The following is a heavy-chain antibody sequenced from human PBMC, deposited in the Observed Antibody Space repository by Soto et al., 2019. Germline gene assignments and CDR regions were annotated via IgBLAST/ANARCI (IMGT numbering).Heavy chain of an antibody. D-gene: IGHD4-4*01. CDR1: GGSISSSSYY. CDR3: ARLSDYSNPLYYYYGMDV. V-gene: IGHV4-39*01. CDR2: IYYSGST. J-gene: IGHJ6*02. Sequence: SETLSLTCTVSGGSISSSSYYWGWIRQPPGKGLERIGSIYYSGSTYYNLSLKSRVTISVDTSKNQFSLKLSSVTAADTAVYYCARLSDYSNPLYYYYGMDVWGQGTTVTVSS.